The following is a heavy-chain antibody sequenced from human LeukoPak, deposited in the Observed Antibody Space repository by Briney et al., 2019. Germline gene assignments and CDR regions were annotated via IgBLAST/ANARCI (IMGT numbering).Heavy chain of an antibody. V-gene: IGHV4-59*08. CDR1: GGSISSYY. CDR3: ASFPVYSSEGC. D-gene: IGHD6-19*01. Sequence: SETLSLTCTVSGGSISSYYWSWIRQPPGKGLEWIGYIYYSGSTDYNPSLKSRVTISVDTSKNQFSLKLSSVTAADTAVYYCASFPVYSSEGCWGQGTLVTVSS. J-gene: IGHJ4*02. CDR2: IYYSGST.